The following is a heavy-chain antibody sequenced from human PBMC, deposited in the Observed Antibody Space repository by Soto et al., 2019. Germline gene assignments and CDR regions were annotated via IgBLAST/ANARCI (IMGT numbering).Heavy chain of an antibody. D-gene: IGHD4-17*01. CDR1: GFTFSSYS. CDR3: AREFGDYANYYYGMDV. Sequence: EVQLVESGGGLVQPGGSLRLSCAASGFTFSSYSMNWVRQAPGKGLEWVSYISSSSSTIYYADSVKGRLTISRDNAKNSLYLQMTSLRDEDTAVYYCAREFGDYANYYYGMDVWGQGTTVTVSS. CDR2: ISSSSSTI. J-gene: IGHJ6*02. V-gene: IGHV3-48*02.